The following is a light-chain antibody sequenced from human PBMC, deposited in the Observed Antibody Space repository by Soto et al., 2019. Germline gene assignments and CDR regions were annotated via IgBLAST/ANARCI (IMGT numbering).Light chain of an antibody. J-gene: IGKJ4*01. V-gene: IGKV3-20*01. Sequence: EIVLTQSPGTLSLSPGERATLSCRAGQSLTNNYLAWYQQKPGQAPRLLIYAASSRATGIPDRFSGSGSETDFTLTISRLEPEDFAVYYCQQYGSSLPVTFGGGTNVEIK. CDR3: QQYGSSLPVT. CDR1: QSLTNNY. CDR2: AAS.